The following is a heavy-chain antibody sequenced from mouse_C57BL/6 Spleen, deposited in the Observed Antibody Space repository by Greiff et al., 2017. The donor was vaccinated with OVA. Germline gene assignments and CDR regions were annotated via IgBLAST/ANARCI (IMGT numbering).Heavy chain of an antibody. CDR3: ARSPDGYPILDYAMDY. V-gene: IGHV1-80*01. Sequence: VQLQQSGAELVKPGASVKISCKASGYAFSSYWMNWVKQRPGKGLEWIGQIYPGDADTNYNGKFKGKATLTADKSSSTAYMQLSSLTSEDSAVYFCARSPDGYPILDYAMDYWGQGTSVTVPS. D-gene: IGHD2-3*01. CDR2: IYPGDADT. J-gene: IGHJ4*01. CDR1: GYAFSSYW.